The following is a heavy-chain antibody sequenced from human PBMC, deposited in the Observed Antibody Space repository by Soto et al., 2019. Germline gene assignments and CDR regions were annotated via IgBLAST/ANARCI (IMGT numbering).Heavy chain of an antibody. V-gene: IGHV1-18*01. Sequence: ASVKVSCKASGYTFTSYGISWVRQAPGQGLEWMGWISAYNGNTNYAQKLQGRVTMTTDTSTSTAYMELRSLRSDDTAVYYCAGDMFDYGDYHFDYWGQGTLVTVSS. CDR2: ISAYNGNT. D-gene: IGHD4-17*01. CDR1: GYTFTSYG. J-gene: IGHJ4*02. CDR3: AGDMFDYGDYHFDY.